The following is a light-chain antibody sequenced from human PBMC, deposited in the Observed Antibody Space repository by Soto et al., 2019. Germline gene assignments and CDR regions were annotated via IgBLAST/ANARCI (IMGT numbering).Light chain of an antibody. CDR1: QSVSSY. V-gene: IGKV3-11*01. CDR2: DAS. CDR3: QQRSNWLT. J-gene: IGKJ4*01. Sequence: EIVLTQSPATLSLSPGERATLSCRARQSVSSYLAWYQQKPVQAPMLLIYDASNMATGIPARFSGSGSGTDFTLTISSLEPEDFAVYYCQQRSNWLTFGGGTKVEIK.